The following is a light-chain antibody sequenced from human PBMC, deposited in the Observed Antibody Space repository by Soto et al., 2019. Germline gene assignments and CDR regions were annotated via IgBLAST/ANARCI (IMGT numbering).Light chain of an antibody. CDR2: AAS. CDR3: QQSYTTPRT. CDR1: QSIINY. V-gene: IGKV1-39*01. Sequence: DIQMTQSPSSLSASVGDRVTITCRASQSIINYLNWYQQKPGKAPKLLIYAASSLQSGVPSRFSGRGSGTDFTLTISSLQPEDCGTYYCQQSYTTPRTFGQGTKVEIK. J-gene: IGKJ1*01.